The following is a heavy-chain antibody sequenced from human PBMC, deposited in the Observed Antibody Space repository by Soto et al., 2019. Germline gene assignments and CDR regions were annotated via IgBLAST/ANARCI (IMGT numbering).Heavy chain of an antibody. CDR2: ISYDGSNK. CDR1: GFTFSSYA. Sequence: GGSLRLSCAASGFTFSSYAMHWVRQAPGKGLEWVAVISYDGSNKYYADSVKGRFTISRDNSKNTLYLQMNSLRAEDTAVYYCARVPYGSGSYLMDYWGQGTLVTVSS. V-gene: IGHV3-30-3*01. D-gene: IGHD3-10*01. CDR3: ARVPYGSGSYLMDY. J-gene: IGHJ4*02.